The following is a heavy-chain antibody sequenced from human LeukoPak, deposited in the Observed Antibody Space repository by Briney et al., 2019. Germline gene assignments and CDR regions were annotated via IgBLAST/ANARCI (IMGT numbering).Heavy chain of an antibody. CDR3: VRGDFQSGN. CDR1: GFTFSNYG. V-gene: IGHV3-21*01. CDR2: ISTAGSYI. Sequence: GGSLRLSCAASGFTFSNYGMSWVRQAPGKGLEWVSSISTAGSYIQYADVVKGRFTVSRDNAKNSLCLQMTRLRVDDTAVYYCVRGDFQSGNWGQGTLVTVSS. D-gene: IGHD3/OR15-3a*01. J-gene: IGHJ4*02.